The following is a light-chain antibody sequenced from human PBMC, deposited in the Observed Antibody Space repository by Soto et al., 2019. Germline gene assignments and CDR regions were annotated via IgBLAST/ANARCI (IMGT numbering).Light chain of an antibody. CDR2: DVS. CDR3: SSYTSSSTGV. Sequence: QSVLTQPASVSGSPGQSITISCTGTSSDVGGYNYVSWYQQHPGKAPKLMICDVSNRPSGVSNRFSGSKSGNTASLTISGLQAEDEADYYCSSYTSSSTGVFGGGTKLTVL. J-gene: IGLJ2*01. CDR1: SSDVGGYNY. V-gene: IGLV2-14*01.